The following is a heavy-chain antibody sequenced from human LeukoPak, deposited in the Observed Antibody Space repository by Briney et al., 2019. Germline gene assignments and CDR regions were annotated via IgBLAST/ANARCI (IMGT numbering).Heavy chain of an antibody. CDR2: ISSSGSTI. CDR1: GFTFSSYE. J-gene: IGHJ4*02. Sequence: PGGSLRLSCAASGFTFSSYEMNWVRQAPGKGLEWVSYISSSGSTIYYADSVKGRFTISRDNAKNSLYLQMNSLRAEDTAVYYCARDLGSSSWIWGSFDYWGQGTLVTVSS. CDR3: ARDLGSSSWIWGSFDY. D-gene: IGHD6-13*01. V-gene: IGHV3-48*03.